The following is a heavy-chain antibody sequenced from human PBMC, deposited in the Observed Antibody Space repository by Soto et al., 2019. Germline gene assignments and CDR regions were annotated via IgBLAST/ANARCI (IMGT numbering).Heavy chain of an antibody. Sequence: SETLSLTCTVPGGSISSGGYYWSWIRQHPGKGLERIRYIYYSGSTYYNPSLTSRVTISVDTSKNQFSLKLSSVTAADTAVYYGARVSYYYDSSGYYYFNWFDPWGQGTLVTVSS. CDR1: GGSISSGGYY. D-gene: IGHD3-22*01. J-gene: IGHJ5*02. CDR2: IYYSGST. V-gene: IGHV4-31*03. CDR3: ARVSYYYDSSGYYYFNWFDP.